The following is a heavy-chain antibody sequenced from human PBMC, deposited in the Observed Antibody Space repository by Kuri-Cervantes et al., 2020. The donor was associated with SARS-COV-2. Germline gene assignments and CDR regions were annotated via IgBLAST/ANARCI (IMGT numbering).Heavy chain of an antibody. CDR1: GGSISSSSYY. Sequence: ETLSLTCTVSGGSISSSSYYWGWIRQPPGKGLEWVSAISGSGGSTYYADSVKGRFTISRDNSKNTLYLQMNSLRAEDTAVYYCARVGYYGSGSRNAVDYWGQGTLVPSPQ. CDR2: ISGSGGST. J-gene: IGHJ4*02. CDR3: ARVGYYGSGSRNAVDY. D-gene: IGHD3-10*01. V-gene: IGHV3-23*01.